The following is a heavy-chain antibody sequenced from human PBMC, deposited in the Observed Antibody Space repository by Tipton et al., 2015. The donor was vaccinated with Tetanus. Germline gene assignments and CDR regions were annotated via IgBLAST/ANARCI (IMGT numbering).Heavy chain of an antibody. CDR1: GGSFSGYY. Sequence: TLSLTCAVYGGSFSGYYWSWVRQPPGKGLEWIGEINHSGSTNYNPSLKSRVTISVDTSKNQFSLKLSSVTAADTAVYYCARGRPVMITFGGVIAKAPFDYWGQGTLVTVFS. CDR2: INHSGST. CDR3: ARGRPVMITFGGVIAKAPFDY. D-gene: IGHD3-16*02. V-gene: IGHV4-34*01. J-gene: IGHJ4*02.